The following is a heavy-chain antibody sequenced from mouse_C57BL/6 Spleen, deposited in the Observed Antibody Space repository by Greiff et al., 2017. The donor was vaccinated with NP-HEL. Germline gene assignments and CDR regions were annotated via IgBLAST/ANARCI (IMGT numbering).Heavy chain of an antibody. CDR3: ARRDYGSRYFDV. J-gene: IGHJ1*03. CDR2: FHPYNDDT. D-gene: IGHD1-1*01. CDR1: GYTFTTYP. V-gene: IGHV1-47*01. Sequence: QVHVKQSGAELVKPGASVKMSCKASGYTFTTYPIEWMKQNHGKSLEWIGNFHPYNDDTKYNEKFKGKATLTVEKSSSTVYLELSRLTSDDSAVYYCARRDYGSRYFDVWGTGTTVTVSS.